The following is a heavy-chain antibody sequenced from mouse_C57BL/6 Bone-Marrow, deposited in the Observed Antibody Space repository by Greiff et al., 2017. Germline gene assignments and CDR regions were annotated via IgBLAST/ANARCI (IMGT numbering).Heavy chain of an antibody. Sequence: QVQLQQSGAELVRPGTSVKVSCKASGYAFTNYLIEWVKQRPGQGLEWIGVINPGSGGTNYNEKFKGKATLTADKSSSTAYMQLSSLTSEDSAVYFCALTGHWYFDVGGTGTTVTVSS. D-gene: IGHD4-1*01. V-gene: IGHV1-54*01. CDR1: GYAFTNYL. CDR2: INPGSGGT. J-gene: IGHJ1*03. CDR3: ALTGHWYFDV.